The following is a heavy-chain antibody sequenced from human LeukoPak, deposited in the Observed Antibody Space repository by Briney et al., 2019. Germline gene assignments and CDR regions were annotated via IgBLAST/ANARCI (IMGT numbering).Heavy chain of an antibody. CDR1: GITFSLAW. J-gene: IGHJ2*01. V-gene: IGHV3-15*01. CDR3: ITDGYREVATIGYWYLHL. Sequence: PGGSLRLSCAASGITFSLAWMSWVRQAPGKGLEWVGRIKGKADGGTTDYAAPVKGRFTISRDDSKNTLYLQMNSLKTEDTAVYYCITDGYREVATIGYWYLHLWGRGTLVTVSS. D-gene: IGHD5-12*01. CDR2: IKGKADGGTT.